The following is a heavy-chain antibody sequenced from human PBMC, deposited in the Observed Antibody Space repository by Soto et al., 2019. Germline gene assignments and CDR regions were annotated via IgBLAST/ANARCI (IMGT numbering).Heavy chain of an antibody. CDR3: ATDFAMGFSGIDAFDI. CDR2: FDPEDGET. J-gene: IGHJ3*02. Sequence: PGPPVKVSCKVSGYTLTELSMHWVRQAPGKGLEWMGGFDPEDGETIYAQKFQGRVTMTEDTSTDTAYTELSSLRSEDTAVYYCATDFAMGFSGIDAFDIWGQGTMVTVSS. D-gene: IGHD5-18*01. CDR1: GYTLTELS. V-gene: IGHV1-24*01.